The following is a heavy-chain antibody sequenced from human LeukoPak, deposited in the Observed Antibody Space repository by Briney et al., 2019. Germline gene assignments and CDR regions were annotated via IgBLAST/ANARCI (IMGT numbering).Heavy chain of an antibody. CDR1: GRSFSAYY. Sequence: PSETLSLTCAVYGRSFSAYYWSWIRQPPGKGLEWIGEINHSGSTNYNPSLKSRVTISVDTSKNQFSLKLRSVTAADTAVYYCARDEAYYANYYMDVWGKGTTVTVSS. J-gene: IGHJ6*03. V-gene: IGHV4-34*01. D-gene: IGHD3-3*01. CDR3: ARDEAYYANYYMDV. CDR2: INHSGST.